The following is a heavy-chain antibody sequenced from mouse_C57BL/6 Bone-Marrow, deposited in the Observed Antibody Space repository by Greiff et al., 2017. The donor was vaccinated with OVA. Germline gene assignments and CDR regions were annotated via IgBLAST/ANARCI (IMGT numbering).Heavy chain of an antibody. CDR2: IDPSDSYT. CDR1: GYTFTSYW. J-gene: IGHJ2*01. V-gene: IGHV1-69*01. D-gene: IGHD1-1*01. CDR3: ARWGDYGSRDY. Sequence: QVQLQQPGAELVMPGASVKLSCKASGYTFTSYWMHWVKQRPGQGLEWIGEIDPSDSYTNYNQTFKGKSTLTVDKSSSTAYMQLSSLTSEDSAVYYCARWGDYGSRDYWGQGTTLTVSS.